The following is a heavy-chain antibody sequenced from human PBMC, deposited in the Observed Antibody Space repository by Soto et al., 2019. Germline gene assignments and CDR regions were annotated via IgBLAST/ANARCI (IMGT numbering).Heavy chain of an antibody. V-gene: IGHV1-69*01. CDR2: IIPIFGTA. CDR1: GGTFSSYA. Sequence: QVQLVQSGAEVKKPGSSVKVSCKASGGTFSSYAISWVRQAPGQGLEWMGGIIPIFGTANYAQKFQGRVTITADESTSTAYMELSSLRSEDTAVYYCARERAYCGGDCVYYGMDVWGQGTTVTVSS. CDR3: ARERAYCGGDCVYYGMDV. J-gene: IGHJ6*02. D-gene: IGHD2-21*02.